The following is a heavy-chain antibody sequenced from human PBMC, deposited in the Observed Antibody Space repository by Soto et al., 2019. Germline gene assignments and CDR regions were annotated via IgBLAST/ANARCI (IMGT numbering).Heavy chain of an antibody. CDR2: ISSSSRTI. Sequence: PGGSLRLSCAASGFTFSTYTMNWVRQAPGKGLEWVSYISSSSRTIYYADSVKGRFTISRDNAKNSLYLQMNSLRDEDTAVYYCARGDDSSGWYNYFDYWGQGTLVTVSS. D-gene: IGHD6-19*01. CDR1: GFTFSTYT. J-gene: IGHJ4*02. V-gene: IGHV3-48*02. CDR3: ARGDDSSGWYNYFDY.